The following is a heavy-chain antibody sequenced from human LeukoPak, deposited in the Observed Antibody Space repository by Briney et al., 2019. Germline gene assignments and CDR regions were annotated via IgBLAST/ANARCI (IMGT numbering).Heavy chain of an antibody. CDR1: GYTFTSYG. Sequence: EASVPVSFKASGYTFTSYGISWVRQAPGQGLEWMGWISAYNGNTNYAQKLQGRVTMTTDTSTSTAYMELRSLRSDDTAVYYCARGTAMSFLYYFDYWGQGTLVTVSS. CDR2: ISAYNGNT. D-gene: IGHD5-18*01. V-gene: IGHV1-18*04. CDR3: ARGTAMSFLYYFDY. J-gene: IGHJ4*02.